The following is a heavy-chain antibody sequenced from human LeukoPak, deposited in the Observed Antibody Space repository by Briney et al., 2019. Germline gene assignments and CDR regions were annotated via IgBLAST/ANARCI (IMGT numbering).Heavy chain of an antibody. Sequence: GGSLRLSCAASGFTFNNYGMSWVRQAPGKGLEWFSSISGSGSSTFYADSVKGRFTIFRDNSKNTLYLQMNSLRAEDTAVYYCAKHTAGTKALDYWGQGTLVTVSS. V-gene: IGHV3-23*01. CDR1: GFTFNNYG. J-gene: IGHJ4*02. D-gene: IGHD1-1*01. CDR2: ISGSGSST. CDR3: AKHTAGTKALDY.